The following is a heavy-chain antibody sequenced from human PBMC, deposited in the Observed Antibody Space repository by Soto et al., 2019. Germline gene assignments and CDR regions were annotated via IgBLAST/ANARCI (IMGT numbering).Heavy chain of an antibody. CDR2: IIPIFGTA. D-gene: IGHD2-15*01. Sequence: SVKVSCKASGGTFSSYAISWVRQAPGQGLEWMGGIIPIFGTANYAQKFQGRVTITADESTSTAYMELSSLRSEDTAVYYCASGMVVAANYYYGMDVWGQGTTVTVSS. V-gene: IGHV1-69*13. CDR1: GGTFSSYA. CDR3: ASGMVVAANYYYGMDV. J-gene: IGHJ6*02.